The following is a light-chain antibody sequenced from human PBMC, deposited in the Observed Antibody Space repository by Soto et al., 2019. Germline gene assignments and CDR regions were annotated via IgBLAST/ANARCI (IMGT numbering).Light chain of an antibody. V-gene: IGKV3-20*01. J-gene: IGKJ1*01. CDR1: QSVSSY. CDR2: GAS. Sequence: EIVLTQSPATLSLSPGERATLSCRASQSVSSYLAWYQQKPGQAPRLLISGASTGATGIPARFSGSGSGTDFTLTISRLEPEDFAVYYCQQYGSSPRTFGQGTKVDIK. CDR3: QQYGSSPRT.